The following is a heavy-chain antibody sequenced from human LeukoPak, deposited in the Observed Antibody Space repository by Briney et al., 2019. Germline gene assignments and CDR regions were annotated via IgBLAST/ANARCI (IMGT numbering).Heavy chain of an antibody. V-gene: IGHV1-18*01. J-gene: IGHJ3*02. CDR3: ARGSSGSYGRALSWEAFDI. Sequence: ASVKVSCKGFGYTFRTYGINWVRQAPGQGPEWMGWTGAYNGNTKYAQKFQGRVTMTTDTSTSTAYMELRSLRSDDTAVYYCARGSSGSYGRALSWEAFDIWGQGTMITVSS. CDR2: TGAYNGNT. D-gene: IGHD3-16*01. CDR1: GYTFRTYG.